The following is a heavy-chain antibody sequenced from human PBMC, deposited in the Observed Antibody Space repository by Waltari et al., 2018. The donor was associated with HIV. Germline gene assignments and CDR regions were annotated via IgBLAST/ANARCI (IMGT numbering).Heavy chain of an antibody. CDR1: SGYY. Sequence: SGYYWTWIRQPPGKGLEWIGEIIHTGNTNYNPSLKSRVTISVDTSKNQFSLKLSSMTAADTAVYYRASLFRGEQQLVPEDSPHHYYNGMDVWGQGTTVTVSS. CDR2: IIHTGNT. V-gene: IGHV4-34*12. J-gene: IGHJ6*02. D-gene: IGHD6-13*01. CDR3: ASLFRGEQQLVPEDSPHHYYNGMDV.